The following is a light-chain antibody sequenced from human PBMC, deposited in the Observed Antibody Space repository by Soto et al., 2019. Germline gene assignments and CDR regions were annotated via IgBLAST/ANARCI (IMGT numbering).Light chain of an antibody. J-gene: IGKJ2*01. Sequence: EIVMTQSPATLSVSPGERATLSCRASQSVSSNLGWYQQKPGQAPRLLIYGASTRATGIPARFSGSGSGTGFTLTITTLQPEDFAVYYCQQYNNWPYTFGQGTKLEIK. V-gene: IGKV3-15*01. CDR3: QQYNNWPYT. CDR2: GAS. CDR1: QSVSSN.